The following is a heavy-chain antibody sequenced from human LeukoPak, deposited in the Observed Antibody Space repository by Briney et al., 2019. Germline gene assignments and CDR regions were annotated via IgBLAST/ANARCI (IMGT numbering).Heavy chain of an antibody. D-gene: IGHD3-22*01. CDR1: GFAFSAYE. J-gene: IGHJ4*02. CDR3: TTLGYHLDS. CDR2: IAGSDTTT. V-gene: IGHV3-48*03. Sequence: GGSLRLSCLASGFAFSAYEMNWVRQAPGKGLEWVSFIAGSDTTTYYADSVKGRFTIFRDNAKNSLYLQMNSLRAEDTALYYCTTLGYHLDSWGQGTLVTVSS.